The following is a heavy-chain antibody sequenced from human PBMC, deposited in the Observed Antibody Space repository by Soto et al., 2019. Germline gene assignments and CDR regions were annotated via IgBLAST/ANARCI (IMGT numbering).Heavy chain of an antibody. CDR1: GGTFSSYA. CDR2: INAGNGNT. Sequence: ASVKVSCKASGGTFSSYAISWVRQAPGQGLEWMGWINAGNGNTKYSQKFQGRVTITRDTSASTAYMELSSLRSEDTAVYYCASSFSGWYVGYFDYWGQGTLVTVSS. J-gene: IGHJ4*02. CDR3: ASSFSGWYVGYFDY. D-gene: IGHD6-19*01. V-gene: IGHV1-3*01.